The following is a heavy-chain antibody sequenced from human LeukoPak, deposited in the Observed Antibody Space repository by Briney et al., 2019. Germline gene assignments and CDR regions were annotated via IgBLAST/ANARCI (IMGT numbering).Heavy chain of an antibody. CDR3: ARVPAAGYYYYYYMDV. D-gene: IGHD2-2*01. CDR1: RGTFSSYA. V-gene: IGHV1-69*05. Sequence: GASVTVSCKASRGTFSSYAISCVRQAPGQGLEWMGGIIPIFGTANYAQKFQGRVTITTDESTSTAYMELSSLRSEDTAVYYCARVPAAGYYYYYYMDVWGKGTTVTVSS. J-gene: IGHJ6*03. CDR2: IIPIFGTA.